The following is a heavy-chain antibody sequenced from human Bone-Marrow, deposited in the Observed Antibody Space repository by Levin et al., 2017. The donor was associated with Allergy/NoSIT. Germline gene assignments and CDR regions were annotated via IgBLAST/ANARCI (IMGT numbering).Heavy chain of an antibody. CDR3: AKVSKGYNYRYFDL. V-gene: IGHV3-23*01. D-gene: IGHD5-24*01. CDR2: ITGSGGST. Sequence: PGGSLRLSCAASGFTFSSYTMSWVRQAPGKGLEWVSSITGSGGSTYYADSMKGRFTISRDNSKNTVYLQMNSLRAEDTAEYYCAKVSKGYNYRYFDLWGRGTRISVSS. J-gene: IGHJ2*01. CDR1: GFTFSSYT.